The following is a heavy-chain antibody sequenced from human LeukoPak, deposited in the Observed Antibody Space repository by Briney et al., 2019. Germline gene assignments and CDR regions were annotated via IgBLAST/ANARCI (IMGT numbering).Heavy chain of an antibody. Sequence: GASVKVSCKASGYTFTNYYMHWVRQAPGQGLEWMGIINPSGGSTSYARKFQGRVTMTRDTSTSTVYMELSSLRSEDTAVYYCARVSVPSSLWDGMDVWGQGTTVTVSS. CDR1: GYTFTNYY. CDR2: INPSGGST. J-gene: IGHJ6*02. D-gene: IGHD6-6*01. CDR3: ARVSVPSSLWDGMDV. V-gene: IGHV1-46*01.